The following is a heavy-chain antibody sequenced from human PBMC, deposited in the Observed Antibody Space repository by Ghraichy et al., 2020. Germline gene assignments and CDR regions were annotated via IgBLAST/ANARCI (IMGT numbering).Heavy chain of an antibody. D-gene: IGHD3-3*01. Sequence: SQTLSLTCTVSGGSISSSISYWGWIRQPPGKGLEWIGSIYSSGSTHSNPSLKSRVTISVDTSNNQFSLKLRSVTAADTAVYYCARHGWKYDDFWSGYYPFDYWGQGTLVTVSS. CDR1: GGSISSSISY. CDR3: ARHGWKYDDFWSGYYPFDY. CDR2: IYSSGST. V-gene: IGHV4-39*01. J-gene: IGHJ4*02.